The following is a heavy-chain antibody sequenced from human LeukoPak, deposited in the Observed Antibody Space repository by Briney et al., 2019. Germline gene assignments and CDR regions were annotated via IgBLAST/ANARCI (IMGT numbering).Heavy chain of an antibody. V-gene: IGHV1-8*01. Sequence: ASVKVSCKASGYTFTSYDINWVRQATGQGLEWMGWMNPNSGNTGYAQKFQGRVTMTRDTSTSTVYMELSSLRSEDTAVYYCAREVVDTAMSDAFDIWGQGTMVTVSS. D-gene: IGHD5-18*01. CDR1: GYTFTSYD. CDR3: AREVVDTAMSDAFDI. CDR2: MNPNSGNT. J-gene: IGHJ3*02.